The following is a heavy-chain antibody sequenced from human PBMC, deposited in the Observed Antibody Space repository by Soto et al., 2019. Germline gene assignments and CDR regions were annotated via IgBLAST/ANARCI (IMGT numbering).Heavy chain of an antibody. Sequence: PSETLSLTCTVSGDSISNYYWSWIRQPPGKGLEWIGHVFSSGRTNYNPSLKSRVTISVDTSKNQFSLKLSSVTAADTAVYYCARVMTYDEDCEYYQPWGQGTLVTVSS. V-gene: IGHV4-59*01. J-gene: IGHJ1*01. CDR1: GDSISNYY. D-gene: IGHD1-1*01. CDR2: VFSSGRT. CDR3: ARVMTYDEDCEYYQP.